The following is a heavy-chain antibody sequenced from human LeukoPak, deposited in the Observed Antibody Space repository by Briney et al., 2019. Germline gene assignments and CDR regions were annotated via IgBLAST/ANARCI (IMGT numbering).Heavy chain of an antibody. CDR3: AKIGLESYYDILTGYYDY. J-gene: IGHJ4*02. CDR2: ISPDGSDT. V-gene: IGHV3-74*01. D-gene: IGHD3-9*01. CDR1: GFTFSDNW. Sequence: GGSLRLSCAASGFTFSDNWMHWVRQAPGKGLVWVSRISPDGSDTVYADSVKGRFTVSRDNHKNTLYLQMNSLRAEDTAVYYCAKIGLESYYDILTGYYDYWGQGTLVTVSS.